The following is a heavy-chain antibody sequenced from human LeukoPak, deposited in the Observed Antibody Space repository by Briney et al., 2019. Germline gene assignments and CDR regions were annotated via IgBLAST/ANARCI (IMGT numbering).Heavy chain of an antibody. CDR3: ARGDSSSWTGYYYYYYGMDV. CDR2: MSPNSGNT. Sequence: ASVKVSCKASGYTFTSYEINWVRQATGQGLEWMGCMSPNSGNTGYAQKFQGRVTMTRNTSISTAYMELSSLRSEDTAVYYCARGDSSSWTGYYYYYYGMDVWGQGTTVTVSS. J-gene: IGHJ6*02. D-gene: IGHD6-13*01. CDR1: GYTFTSYE. V-gene: IGHV1-8*01.